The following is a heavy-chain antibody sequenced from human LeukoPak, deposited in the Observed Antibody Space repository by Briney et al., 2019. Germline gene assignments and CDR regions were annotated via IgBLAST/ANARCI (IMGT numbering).Heavy chain of an antibody. J-gene: IGHJ6*03. D-gene: IGHD6-19*01. CDR3: ARCPRQWLVRYYYYMDV. CDR1: GGSFSGYY. Sequence: PSETLSLTCAVYGGSFSGYYWSWIRQSPGKGLEWIGEINHSGSTNYNPSLKSRVTISVDTSKNQFSLKLSSVTAADTAVYYCARCPRQWLVRYYYYMDVWGKGTTVTVSS. CDR2: INHSGST. V-gene: IGHV4-34*01.